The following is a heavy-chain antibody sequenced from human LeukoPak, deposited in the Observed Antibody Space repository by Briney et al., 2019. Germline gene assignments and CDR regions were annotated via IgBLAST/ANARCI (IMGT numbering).Heavy chain of an antibody. CDR3: VKDLMGAGATTAYLHH. CDR1: GLTFRDYS. J-gene: IGHJ1*01. Sequence: GGSLRLSCAASGLTFRDYSMNWVRQAPGKGLERVSSISSSSRFLYYAGSVKGRFTISRDNAKKSLYLQMNSLRAEDMAVYYCVKDLMGAGATTAYLHHWGQGTLVTVSS. CDR2: ISSSSRFL. D-gene: IGHD1-26*01. V-gene: IGHV3-21*01.